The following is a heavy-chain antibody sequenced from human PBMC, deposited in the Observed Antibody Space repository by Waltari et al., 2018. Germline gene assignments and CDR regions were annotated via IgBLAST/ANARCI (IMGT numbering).Heavy chain of an antibody. CDR3: ASYGDYWYFDL. Sequence: VQLQESGPGLVKPSQTLSLTCTVSGGSISSGGYYWSWIRQHPGKGLEWVANIKQDGSEKYYVDSVKGRFTISRDNAKNSLYLQMNSLRAEDTAVYYCASYGDYWYFDLWGRGTLVTVSS. V-gene: IGHV3-7*01. CDR2: IKQDGSEK. CDR1: GGSISSGGYY. D-gene: IGHD4-17*01. J-gene: IGHJ2*01.